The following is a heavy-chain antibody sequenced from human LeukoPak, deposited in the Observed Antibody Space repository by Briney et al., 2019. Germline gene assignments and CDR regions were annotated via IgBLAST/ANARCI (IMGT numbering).Heavy chain of an antibody. CDR1: GFTFTSYA. Sequence: GGSLRLSCAASGFTFTSYAMSWVRQAPGKGLEWVSYISSSGSTIYYANSVKGRFTISRDNAKNSLYLQMNSLRAEDTAVYYCARVTLEWLLNTYYYYYMDVWGKGTTVTVSS. D-gene: IGHD3-3*01. CDR3: ARVTLEWLLNTYYYYYMDV. V-gene: IGHV3-48*03. J-gene: IGHJ6*03. CDR2: ISSSGSTI.